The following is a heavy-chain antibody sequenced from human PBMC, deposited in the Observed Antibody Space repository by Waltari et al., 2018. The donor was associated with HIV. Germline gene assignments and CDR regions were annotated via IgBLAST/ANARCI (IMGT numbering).Heavy chain of an antibody. J-gene: IGHJ3*01. CDR3: ARDGRLLLPYGALDV. V-gene: IGHV3-30*16. CDR1: APTSSGYA. CDR2: ISYDGNNK. D-gene: IGHD3-10*01. Sequence: QGKLVASEGGEGPLGRSMGPDCPASAPTSSGYATIWVRQAPGQGLQWVGVISYDGNNKYYADSVQWRFTISRDESQNTLYVKMNSLRVEDTAVLYCARDGRLLLPYGALDVWGQGTLVTVSS.